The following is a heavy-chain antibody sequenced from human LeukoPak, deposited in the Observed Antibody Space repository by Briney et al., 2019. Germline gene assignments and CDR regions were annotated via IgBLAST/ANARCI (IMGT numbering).Heavy chain of an antibody. V-gene: IGHV3-33*01. CDR1: GFTFSSYG. CDR2: IWYDGSNK. Sequence: GGSLRLSCAAPGFTFSSYGMHWVRQAPGKGLEWVAVIWYDGSNKYYADSVKGRFTISRDNSKNTLYLQMNSLRAEDTAVYYCAREVSLVVPAANNPDAFDIWGQGTMVTVSS. CDR3: AREVSLVVPAANNPDAFDI. J-gene: IGHJ3*02. D-gene: IGHD2-2*01.